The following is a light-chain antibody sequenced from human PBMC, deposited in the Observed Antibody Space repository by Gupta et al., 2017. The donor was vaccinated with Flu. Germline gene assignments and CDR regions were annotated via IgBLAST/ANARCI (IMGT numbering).Light chain of an antibody. CDR2: RVT. CDR3: MQGKLLPT. V-gene: IGKV2-30*02. Sequence: DVVMTQSPLSLPVTLGQPASISCRSSQSLVHRNGNTYLTWFQQRPGQTPRRLIYRVTNRDSGVTDRFSGSGSGNDFTLKSSRVEDEDGGIYYCMQGKLLPTFGQGTKVEIK. CDR1: QSLVHRNGNTY. J-gene: IGKJ1*01.